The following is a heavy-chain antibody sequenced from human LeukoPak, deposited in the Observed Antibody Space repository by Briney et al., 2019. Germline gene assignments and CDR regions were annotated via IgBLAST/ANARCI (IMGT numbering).Heavy chain of an antibody. D-gene: IGHD3-3*01. J-gene: IGHJ6*03. Sequence: GGSLRLSCAASGFTFTTYSMSWVRQAPGKGPEWVSSISSTSRYVYYADSVRGRFTISRDNAKNSLYLQMDSLRAEDTAVYYCVRPDYDYWSGSPGGHYMDVWGKGTTVTVFS. CDR1: GFTFTTYS. CDR2: ISSTSRYV. CDR3: VRPDYDYWSGSPGGHYMDV. V-gene: IGHV3-21*01.